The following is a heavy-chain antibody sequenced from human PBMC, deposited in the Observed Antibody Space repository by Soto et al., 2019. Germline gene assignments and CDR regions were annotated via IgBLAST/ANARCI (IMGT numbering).Heavy chain of an antibody. V-gene: IGHV3-7*01. Sequence: EVQLVESGGGLVQPGGSLRLSCAASGFTFSSYWMSWVRQAPGKGLEWVANIKQDGSEKYYVDSVKGRFTISRDNAKYSLCLQMNSLRAEDTAVYYCAREMRLYYYDSSGYLDYWGQGTLVTVSS. D-gene: IGHD3-22*01. CDR1: GFTFSSYW. CDR3: AREMRLYYYDSSGYLDY. J-gene: IGHJ4*02. CDR2: IKQDGSEK.